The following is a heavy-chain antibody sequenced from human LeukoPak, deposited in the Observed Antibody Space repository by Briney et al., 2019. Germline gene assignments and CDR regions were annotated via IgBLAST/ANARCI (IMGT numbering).Heavy chain of an antibody. Sequence: ASVKASCKASGYTFTGYYMHWVRQAPGQGLEWMGWINPNSGGTNYAQKFQGRVTMTRDTSISTAYMELSRLRSDDTAVYYCASYYCSSTSCYTPRYYYGMDVWGQGTTVTVSS. J-gene: IGHJ6*02. CDR1: GYTFTGYY. CDR3: ASYYCSSTSCYTPRYYYGMDV. D-gene: IGHD2-2*02. CDR2: INPNSGGT. V-gene: IGHV1-2*02.